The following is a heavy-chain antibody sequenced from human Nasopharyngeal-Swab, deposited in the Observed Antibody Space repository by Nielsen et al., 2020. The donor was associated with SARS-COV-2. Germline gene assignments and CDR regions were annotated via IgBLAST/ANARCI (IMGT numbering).Heavy chain of an antibody. Sequence: SETLSLTCTVSGGSISSSSYYWGWIRQPPGKGLEWLGSIYYSGSTYYNPSLKSRVTISVDTSENQFSLKLSSVTAADTAVYYCASHYCDSSGYYYWFDPWGQGTLATVSS. V-gene: IGHV4-39*01. CDR2: IYYSGST. CDR3: ASHYCDSSGYYYWFDP. J-gene: IGHJ5*02. CDR1: GGSISSSSYY. D-gene: IGHD3-22*01.